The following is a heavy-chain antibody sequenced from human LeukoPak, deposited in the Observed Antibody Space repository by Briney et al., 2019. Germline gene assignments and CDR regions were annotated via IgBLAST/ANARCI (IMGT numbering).Heavy chain of an antibody. Sequence: VGSPRVSSVPSLFSFHDYGMCWVCQAPGRGREWVSGINWNGGSTGYADSLKGRFTISRDNAKNSLYLHLRSLRAEDTAFYYCVRYGSGNLFDYWGQGTLVTVSS. CDR3: VRYGSGNLFDY. J-gene: IGHJ4*02. CDR1: LFSFHDYG. V-gene: IGHV3-20*03. CDR2: INWNGGST. D-gene: IGHD3-10*01.